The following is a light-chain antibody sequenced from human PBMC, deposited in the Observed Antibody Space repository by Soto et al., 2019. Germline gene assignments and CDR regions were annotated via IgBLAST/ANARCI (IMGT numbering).Light chain of an antibody. CDR1: QSVTSN. Sequence: EIVLTPSPGTLSSSPGASSTLSGRASQSVTSNYLAWYQQKPGQAPRLLIYDASTRATGIPPRFSGGGSGTEFTVTISSLQSEDFAIYYCQKHDIWPPYTFGQGNKVDIK. V-gene: IGKV3-15*01. CDR3: QKHDIWPPYT. J-gene: IGKJ2*01. CDR2: DAS.